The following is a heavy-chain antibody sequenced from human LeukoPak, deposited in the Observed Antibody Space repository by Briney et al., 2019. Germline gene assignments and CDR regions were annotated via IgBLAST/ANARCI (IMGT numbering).Heavy chain of an antibody. CDR3: ARESCSGGSCYRAEYFQH. J-gene: IGHJ1*01. CDR1: GGSISSSSYY. V-gene: IGHV4-39*07. D-gene: IGHD2-15*01. Sequence: SETLSLTCTVSGGSISSSSYYWGWIRQPPGKGLEWIGSIYTSGSTNYNPSLKSRVTMSVDTSKNQFSLKLSSVTAADTAVYYCARESCSGGSCYRAEYFQHWGQGTLVTVSS. CDR2: IYTSGST.